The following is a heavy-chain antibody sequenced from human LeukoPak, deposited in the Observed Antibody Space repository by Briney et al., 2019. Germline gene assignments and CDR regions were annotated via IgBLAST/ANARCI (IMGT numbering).Heavy chain of an antibody. CDR1: GGSFSGYY. CDR3: ARNSCPSGSCYDNRGYFDY. D-gene: IGHD2-15*01. V-gene: IGHV4-34*01. Sequence: SETLSLTCAVYGGSFSGYYWSWIRQPPGKGLEWIGEINHSGSTNYNPSLKSRVTISVDTSQNQFSLKLSSVTAADTAVYYCARNSCPSGSCYDNRGYFDYWGQGTLVTVSS. J-gene: IGHJ4*02. CDR2: INHSGST.